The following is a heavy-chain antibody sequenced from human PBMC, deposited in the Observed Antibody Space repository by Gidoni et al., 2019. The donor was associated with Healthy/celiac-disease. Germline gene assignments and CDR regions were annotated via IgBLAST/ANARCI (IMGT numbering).Heavy chain of an antibody. CDR1: GFTFSSYA. CDR2: ISGSGGST. Sequence: EVQLLESGGGLVQPGGSLRLSCAASGFTFSSYAMSWVRQAPGKGLEWVSAISGSGGSTYYADSVKGRFTISRDNSKNTLYLQMNSLRAEDTAVNYCAKDMRAQYDFWSGLPNYYFDYWGQGTLVTVSS. D-gene: IGHD3-3*01. V-gene: IGHV3-23*01. J-gene: IGHJ4*02. CDR3: AKDMRAQYDFWSGLPNYYFDY.